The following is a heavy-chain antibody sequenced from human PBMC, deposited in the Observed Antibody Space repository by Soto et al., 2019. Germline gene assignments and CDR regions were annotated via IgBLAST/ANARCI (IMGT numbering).Heavy chain of an antibody. CDR3: VRAHVDSDSRGDSFGAARAYFQH. D-gene: IGHD3-22*01. CDR1: GGSISSYY. V-gene: IGHV4-59*01. J-gene: IGHJ1*01. CDR2: IYYSGST. Sequence: SETLSLTCTVSGGSISSYYWSWIRQPPGKGLEWIGYIYYSGSTNYNPSLKSRVTISVDTSKNQFSLKLSSVTAADTAVYYCVRAHVDSDSRGDSFGAARAYFQHWGQGTLVTVSS.